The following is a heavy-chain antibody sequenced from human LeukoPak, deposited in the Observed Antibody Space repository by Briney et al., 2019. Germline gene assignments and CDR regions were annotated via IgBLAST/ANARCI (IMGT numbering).Heavy chain of an antibody. CDR1: GGTLSSYA. CDR3: ARVGFSWFDP. V-gene: IGHV1-69*05. Sequence: GASVKVSCKASGGTLSSYAISWVRQAPGQGLEWMGGIIPIFGTANYAQKLQGRVTMTTDTSTSTAYMELRSLRSDDTAVYYCARVGFSWFDPWGQGTLVTVSS. J-gene: IGHJ5*02. D-gene: IGHD3-3*01. CDR2: IIPIFGTA.